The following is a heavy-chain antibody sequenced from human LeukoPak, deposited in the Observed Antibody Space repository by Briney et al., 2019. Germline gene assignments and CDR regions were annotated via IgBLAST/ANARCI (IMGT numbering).Heavy chain of an antibody. V-gene: IGHV3-7*01. CDR1: GFTFSSYW. CDR2: IKQDGSEK. D-gene: IGHD6-13*01. J-gene: IGHJ4*02. CDR3: AKSTPESSSWYLYYFDY. Sequence: GGSLRLSCAASGFTFSSYWMSWVRQAPGKGLEWVANIKQDGSEKYYVDSVKGRFTISRDNAKNSLYLQTNSLRAEDTAVYYCAKSTPESSSWYLYYFDYWGQGTLVTVSS.